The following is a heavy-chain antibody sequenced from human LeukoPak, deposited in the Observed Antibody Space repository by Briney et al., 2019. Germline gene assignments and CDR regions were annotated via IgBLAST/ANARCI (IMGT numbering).Heavy chain of an antibody. D-gene: IGHD2-21*02. V-gene: IGHV1-69-2*01. CDR1: GYTFTDFY. J-gene: IGHJ3*01. CDR3: ATTQLRDDFKGYALDV. Sequence: GATVKISCKVSGYTFTDFYIHWVQEAPGKGLEWMGLVDPEDAETTYAQKFRGRVAITAETSTDTAYLELNSLISEDTAVYYCATTQLRDDFKGYALDVWGQGTRVTVSA. CDR2: VDPEDAET.